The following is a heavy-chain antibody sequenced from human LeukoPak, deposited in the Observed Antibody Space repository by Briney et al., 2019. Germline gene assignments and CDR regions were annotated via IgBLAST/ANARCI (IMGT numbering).Heavy chain of an antibody. CDR2: IIPIFGTA. V-gene: IGHV1-69*06. D-gene: IGHD1-1*01. CDR3: ARGPRTTGTTYYYYGMDV. Sequence: ASVKVSCKASGGTFSSCAISWVRQAPGQGLEWMGGIIPIFGTANYAQKFQGRVTITADKSTSTAYMELSSLRSEDTAVYYCARGPRTTGTTYYYYGMDVWGKGTTVTVSS. CDR1: GGTFSSCA. J-gene: IGHJ6*04.